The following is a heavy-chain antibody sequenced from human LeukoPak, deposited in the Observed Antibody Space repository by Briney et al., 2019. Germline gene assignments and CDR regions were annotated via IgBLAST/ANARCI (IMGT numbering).Heavy chain of an antibody. V-gene: IGHV3-15*01. D-gene: IGHD3-3*01. Sequence: GGSLRLSCAASGFTFSNAWMSWVRQAPGKGLEWVGRIKSKTDGGTTDYAAPVKGRFTISRDDSKNTLYLQMNSLKTEDTAVYYCTTAGDFGVVIMGINYWGQGTLVTVSS. J-gene: IGHJ4*02. CDR1: GFTFSNAW. CDR3: TTAGDFGVVIMGINY. CDR2: IKSKTDGGTT.